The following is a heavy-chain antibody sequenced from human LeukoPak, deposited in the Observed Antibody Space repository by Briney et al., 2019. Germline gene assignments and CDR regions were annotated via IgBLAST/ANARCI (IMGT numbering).Heavy chain of an antibody. V-gene: IGHV3-48*01. D-gene: IGHD6-25*01. CDR1: GFTFSSYT. CDR2: IGTSSTTI. Sequence: GGSLRLSCAASGFTFSSYTKNWVRQPPGKGLEWVSNIGTSSTTIYYADSVKGRFTISRDNAKNSLYLQMNSLRADDTAVYYCARFAAGGSYYYYMYVWGKGTTVTVSS. CDR3: ARFAAGGSYYYYMYV. J-gene: IGHJ6*03.